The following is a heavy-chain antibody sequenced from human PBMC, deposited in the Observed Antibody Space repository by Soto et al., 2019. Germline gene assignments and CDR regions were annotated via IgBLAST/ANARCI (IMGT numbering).Heavy chain of an antibody. CDR3: ARDFSHYADY. CDR1: GFTFSTYG. CDR2: IWYDGSNK. Sequence: GGSLRLSCAASGFTFSTYGMHWVRQAPGKGLEWVSIIWYDGSNKYYTDSVKGRFTISRDNSKNTLYLQMNNLRVDDTAVYYCARDFSHYADYWGQGTLVTV. J-gene: IGHJ4*02. V-gene: IGHV3-33*01.